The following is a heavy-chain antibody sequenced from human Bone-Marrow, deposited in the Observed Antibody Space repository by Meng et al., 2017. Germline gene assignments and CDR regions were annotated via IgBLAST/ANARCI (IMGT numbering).Heavy chain of an antibody. Sequence: GESLKISCAASGFTFSSYAMSWVRQAPGKGLEWVSAISGSGGSTYYADSVKGRFTISRDNSKNTLYLQMNSLRAEDTAVYYCATRGYSYEFDYWGQGTRVTVAS. CDR2: ISGSGGST. CDR3: ATRGYSYEFDY. D-gene: IGHD5-18*01. J-gene: IGHJ4*02. V-gene: IGHV3-23*01. CDR1: GFTFSSYA.